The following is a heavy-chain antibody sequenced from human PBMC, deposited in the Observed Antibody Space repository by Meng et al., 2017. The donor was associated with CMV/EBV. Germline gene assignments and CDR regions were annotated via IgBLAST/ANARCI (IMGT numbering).Heavy chain of an antibody. D-gene: IGHD3-3*01. V-gene: IGHV1-69*05. CDR2: IIPIFGTA. J-gene: IGHJ4*02. CDR1: RGTFSSYA. CDR3: ARSIFGVVAYFDY. Sequence: KASRGTFSSYAISWVRQAPGQGLEWMGGIIPIFGTANYAQKFQGRVTITTDESTSTAYMELSSLRSEDTAVYYCARSIFGVVAYFDYWGQGTLVTVSS.